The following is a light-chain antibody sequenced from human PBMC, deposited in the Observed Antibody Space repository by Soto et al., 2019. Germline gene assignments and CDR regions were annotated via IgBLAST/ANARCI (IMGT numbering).Light chain of an antibody. J-gene: IGKJ1*01. CDR1: QSVSSN. V-gene: IGKV3-15*01. CDR2: GAS. CDR3: QQYNNWPPWT. Sequence: EIVMTQSPATLSVSPGERATLSCRASQSVSSNLAWYQQKPGQAPRLLIYGASTRATGIPARLSGSGSGTEFTLPISSVQSEDFAVYYCQQYNNWPPWTFGQGTKVEIK.